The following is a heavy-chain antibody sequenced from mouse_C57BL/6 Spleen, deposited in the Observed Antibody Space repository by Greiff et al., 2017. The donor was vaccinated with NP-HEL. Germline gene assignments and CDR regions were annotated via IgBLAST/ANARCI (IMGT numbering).Heavy chain of an antibody. Sequence: QVQLQQPGAELVMPGASVKLSCKASGYTFTSYWMHWVKQRPGQGLEWIGEIDPSDSYTNYNQKFKGKSTLTVDKSSSTAYMQLSSLTSEDSAVYYCARWRSNYSFDYWGQGTTLTVSS. CDR1: GYTFTSYW. V-gene: IGHV1-69*01. J-gene: IGHJ2*01. CDR2: IDPSDSYT. CDR3: ARWRSNYSFDY. D-gene: IGHD2-5*01.